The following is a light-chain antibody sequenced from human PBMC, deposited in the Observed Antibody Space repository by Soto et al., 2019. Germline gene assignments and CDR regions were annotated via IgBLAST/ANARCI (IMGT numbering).Light chain of an antibody. CDR1: QSVSSN. V-gene: IGKV3D-15*02. Sequence: EMRIKQSPATVSVYPGERATLSCRASQSVSSNLAWYQQKPGQAPRLLIYGASTRATGIPARFSGSGSGTEFTLTISSLPSEDFAVYYCQPYNNSPIAFGQGTRLEIK. CDR3: QPYNNSPIA. J-gene: IGKJ5*01. CDR2: GAS.